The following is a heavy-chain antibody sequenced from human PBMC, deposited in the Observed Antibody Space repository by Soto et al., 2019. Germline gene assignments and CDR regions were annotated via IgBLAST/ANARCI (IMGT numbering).Heavy chain of an antibody. V-gene: IGHV5-51*01. D-gene: IGHD3-16*02. J-gene: IGHJ3*02. CDR2: IYPGDSDT. Sequence: GESLKISCKGSGYSFTSYWIGWVRQMPGKGLEWMGIIYPGDSDTRYSPSFQGQVTISADKSISTAYLQWSSLKASDTAMYYCALGTYDYIWGSYRNDAFDIWGQGTMVTVSS. CDR3: ALGTYDYIWGSYRNDAFDI. CDR1: GYSFTSYW.